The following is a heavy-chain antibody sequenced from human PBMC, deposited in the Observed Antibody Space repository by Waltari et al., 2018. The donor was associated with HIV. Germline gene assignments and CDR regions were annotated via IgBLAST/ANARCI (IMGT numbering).Heavy chain of an antibody. D-gene: IGHD3-22*01. J-gene: IGHJ4*02. CDR1: GLPFCPFA. V-gene: IGHV3-30*04. CDR2: ISYGGRNK. CDR3: ARDGHFYDSRPLDH. Sequence: VQLVEFGGGVVLPGGSLSISCVVSGLPFCPFAFHWVRQAPGKGLEWVALISYGGRNKVYADSVKGRFTISRDNSKNTLYLQMNSLRAEDTAVYYCARDGHFYDSRPLDHWGQGTLVTVSS.